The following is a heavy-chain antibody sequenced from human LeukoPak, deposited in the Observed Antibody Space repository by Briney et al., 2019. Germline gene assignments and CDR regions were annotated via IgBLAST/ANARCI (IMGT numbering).Heavy chain of an antibody. CDR2: IYSGGST. V-gene: IGHV3-53*05. CDR1: GFTVSSNY. Sequence: GGSLRLSCAASGFTVSSNYMSWVRQAPGKGLEWVSVIYSGGSTYYADPVKGRFTVSRDNSKNTLYLQMNSLRAEDTAVYYCVKGLVQTTMSYSVDYWGQGALVTVSS. CDR3: VKGLVQTTMSYSVDY. D-gene: IGHD1-1*01. J-gene: IGHJ4*02.